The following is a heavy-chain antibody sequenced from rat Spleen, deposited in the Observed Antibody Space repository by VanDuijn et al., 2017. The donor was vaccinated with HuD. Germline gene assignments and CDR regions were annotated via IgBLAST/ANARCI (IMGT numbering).Heavy chain of an antibody. CDR2: ITYEGSST. CDR1: GFTFSDYY. Sequence: EVQLVESGGGLVQPGRSMKLSCAASGFTFSDYYMAWVRQAPKKGLEWVASITYEGSSTYYGDSVKGRFTISRDNAKSTLYLEMNSLRSEDTATYYCARPDGYTYVMDAWGQGISVTVSS. J-gene: IGHJ4*01. CDR3: ARPDGYTYVMDA. V-gene: IGHV5-22*01. D-gene: IGHD1-4*01.